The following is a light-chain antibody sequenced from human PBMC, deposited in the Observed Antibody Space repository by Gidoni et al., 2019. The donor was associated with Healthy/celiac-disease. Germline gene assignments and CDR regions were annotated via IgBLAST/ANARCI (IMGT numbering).Light chain of an antibody. CDR2: DAS. CDR3: QQRSNWPPT. V-gene: IGKV3-11*01. CDR1: QSVSSY. J-gene: IGKJ4*01. Sequence: EIVLTQSPATLSLSPGERATLSCRASQSVSSYLAWYQQKPGQAPRLLIYDASNRATGIPARFSGSGSGTDFTLTIRSLEPEDFAVYYCQQRSNWPPTFXGXTKVEIK.